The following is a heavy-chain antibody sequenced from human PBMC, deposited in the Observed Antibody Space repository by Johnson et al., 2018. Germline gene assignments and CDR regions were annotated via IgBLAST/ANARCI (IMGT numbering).Heavy chain of an antibody. CDR2: ISYDGSNK. CDR3: AKAPVGWLGEGAEYFQH. J-gene: IGHJ1*01. Sequence: VQLVESGGGVVQPGRSLRLSCAASGFTFSSYGMHWVRQAPGKGLEWVAVISYDGSNKYYAASVKGRFTISRDNSKNTLYLQMNSLRAEDTALYYCAKAPVGWLGEGAEYFQHWGQGTLVTVSS. V-gene: IGHV3-30*18. D-gene: IGHD3-3*01. CDR1: GFTFSSYG.